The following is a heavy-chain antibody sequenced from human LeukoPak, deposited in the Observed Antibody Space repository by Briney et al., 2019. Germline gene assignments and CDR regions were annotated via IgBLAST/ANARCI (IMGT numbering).Heavy chain of an antibody. CDR1: GFTFSGYY. V-gene: IGHV3-11*01. J-gene: IGHJ6*02. CDR2: ISNSGSTV. Sequence: GGSLRLSCAASGFTFSGYYMTWLRQAPGRGLEWLSYISNSGSTVLYADSVKGRFIVSRDNAKRSLYLQIESLRDDDTAVYHCALGTINKDYYFGMDVWGQGTTVTVSS. D-gene: IGHD2-8*01. CDR3: ALGTINKDYYFGMDV.